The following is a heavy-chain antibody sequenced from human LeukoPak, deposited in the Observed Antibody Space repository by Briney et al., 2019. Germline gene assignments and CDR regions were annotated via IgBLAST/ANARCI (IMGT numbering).Heavy chain of an antibody. D-gene: IGHD2-15*01. CDR1: GYPFTSYD. J-gene: IGHJ5*02. V-gene: IGHV1-8*01. CDR2: MNPNSGNT. CDR3: ARASLLGYCSGGSCLFFDP. Sequence: ASVKVSCKASGYPFTSYDINWVRQATGQGLEWMGWMNPNSGNTGYAQKFQGRVTMTRNTSISTAYMELSSLRSEDTAVYYCARASLLGYCSGGSCLFFDPWGQGTLVTVSS.